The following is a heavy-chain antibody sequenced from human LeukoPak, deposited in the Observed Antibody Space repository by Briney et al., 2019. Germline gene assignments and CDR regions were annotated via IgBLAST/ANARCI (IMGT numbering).Heavy chain of an antibody. CDR2: IHYSGRT. D-gene: IGHD1-14*01. CDR3: ARASITYYYYYYMGV. Sequence: SETLSLTCTVSGGSITNYYWTWIRQPPGKGLEWVGYIHYSGRTNYNPSLKSRVTISVDTSNNQCSLKLSSVTAADMAVYYCARASITYYYYYYMGVWGKGTTVTVSS. J-gene: IGHJ6*03. V-gene: IGHV4-59*01. CDR1: GGSITNYY.